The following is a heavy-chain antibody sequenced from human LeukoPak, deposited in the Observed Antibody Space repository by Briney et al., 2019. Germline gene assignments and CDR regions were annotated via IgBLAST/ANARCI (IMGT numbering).Heavy chain of an antibody. J-gene: IGHJ4*02. CDR3: ARQNYDYVWGSYRYDY. D-gene: IGHD3-16*02. Sequence: ASVKVSCKASGYTFTSYDINWVRQATGQGLEWMGWMNPNSGNTSYAQKFQGRVTMTRNTSISTAYMELSSLRSEDTAVYYCARQNYDYVWGSYRYDYWGQGTLVTVSS. CDR1: GYTFTSYD. CDR2: MNPNSGNT. V-gene: IGHV1-8*01.